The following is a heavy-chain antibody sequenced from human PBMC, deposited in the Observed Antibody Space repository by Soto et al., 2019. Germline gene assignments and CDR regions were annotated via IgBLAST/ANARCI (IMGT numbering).Heavy chain of an antibody. CDR3: VKERLADYGMDV. J-gene: IGHJ6*02. Sequence: GESLKISCSASGFTFSSYAMHWVRQAPGKGLEYVSAISSNGGSTYYADSVKGRFTISRDNSKNTLYLQMSSLRAEDTAVYYCVKERLADYGMDVWGQGTTVTVSS. CDR1: GFTFSSYA. CDR2: ISSNGGST. D-gene: IGHD3-3*01. V-gene: IGHV3-64D*08.